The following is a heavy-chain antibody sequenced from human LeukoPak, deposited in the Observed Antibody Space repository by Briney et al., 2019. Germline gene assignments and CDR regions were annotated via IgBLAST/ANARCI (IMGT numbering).Heavy chain of an antibody. Sequence: PSETLSLTCAVYGGSFSGYYWSWIRQPPGKGLEWIGEINHSGSTNYNPSLKSRVTISVDTSKNQFSLKLSSVTAADTAVYYCARARPYYYDSSGYHHRGAFDIWGQGTMVTVSS. CDR3: ARARPYYYDSSGYHHRGAFDI. CDR1: GGSFSGYY. V-gene: IGHV4-34*01. CDR2: INHSGST. J-gene: IGHJ3*02. D-gene: IGHD3-22*01.